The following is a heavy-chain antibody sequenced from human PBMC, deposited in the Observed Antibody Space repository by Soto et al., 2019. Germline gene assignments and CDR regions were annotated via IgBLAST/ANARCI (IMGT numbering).Heavy chain of an antibody. Sequence: PGGSLRLSCAACGFTFSSYAMSGVRQAPGKGLEWVSAISGSGGSTYYADSVKGRFTISRDNSKNTLYLQMNSLRAEDTAVYYCAKDRVFEDIVVVPGNWFDPWGQGTLVTVSS. V-gene: IGHV3-23*01. CDR2: ISGSGGST. D-gene: IGHD2-2*01. CDR3: AKDRVFEDIVVVPGNWFDP. J-gene: IGHJ5*02. CDR1: GFTFSSYA.